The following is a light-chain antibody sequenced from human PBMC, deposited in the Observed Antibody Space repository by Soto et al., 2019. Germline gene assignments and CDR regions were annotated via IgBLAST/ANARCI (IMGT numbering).Light chain of an antibody. CDR1: QSVTSNY. V-gene: IGKV3-20*01. CDR3: QQYHNSPRT. CDR2: SAS. J-gene: IGKJ1*01. Sequence: EIVLTQSPGTLSLSPGERASLSCRASQSVTSNYLAWYQQKPGQSPRLLIYSASARPGGVPDRFRGSGSGTDFTLTISRLEPEDFAMYYCQQYHNSPRTFGQGTKVEI.